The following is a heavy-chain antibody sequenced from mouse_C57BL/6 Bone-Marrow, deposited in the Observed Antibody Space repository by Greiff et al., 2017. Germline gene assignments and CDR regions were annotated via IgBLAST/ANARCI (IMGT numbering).Heavy chain of an antibody. CDR3: ARSPYYYGRMWFAY. CDR2: IRNKANGYTT. CDR1: GFTFTDYY. J-gene: IGHJ3*01. Sequence: EVQLVESGGGLVQPGGSLSLSCAASGFTFTDYYMSWVRQPPGKALEWLGFIRNKANGYTTEYSASVKGRFTIYRDNSQSILYLQMNALRAEDSATYYCARSPYYYGRMWFAYWGQGTLVTVSA. V-gene: IGHV7-3*01. D-gene: IGHD1-1*01.